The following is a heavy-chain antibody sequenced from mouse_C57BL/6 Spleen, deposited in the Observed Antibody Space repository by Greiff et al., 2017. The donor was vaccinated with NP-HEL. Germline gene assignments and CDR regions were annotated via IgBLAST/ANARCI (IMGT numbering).Heavy chain of an antibody. CDR2: IDPNSGGT. D-gene: IGHD3-2*02. CDR3: ASGQLRLPYYAMDH. CDR1: GYTFTSYW. J-gene: IGHJ4*01. Sequence: QVQLQQPGAELVKPGASVKLSCKASGYTFTSYWMHWVKQRPGRGLEWIGRIDPNSGGTKYNEKFKSKATLTVDKPSSTAYMQLSSLTSEDSAVYCCASGQLRLPYYAMDHWGQGTSVTVSS. V-gene: IGHV1-72*01.